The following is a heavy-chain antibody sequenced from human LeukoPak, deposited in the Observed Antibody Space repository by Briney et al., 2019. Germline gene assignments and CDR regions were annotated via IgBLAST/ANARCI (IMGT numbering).Heavy chain of an antibody. D-gene: IGHD1-26*01. V-gene: IGHV3-11*04. CDR3: ARDMGSIVGAPFGY. Sequence: GGSLRLSCAASGFTFSDYYMSWIRQAPGKGLEWVSYISSSGSTIYYADSAKGRFTISRDNSKNTLYLQMNSLRAEDTAVYYCARDMGSIVGAPFGYWGQGTLVTVSS. CDR1: GFTFSDYY. CDR2: ISSSGSTI. J-gene: IGHJ4*02.